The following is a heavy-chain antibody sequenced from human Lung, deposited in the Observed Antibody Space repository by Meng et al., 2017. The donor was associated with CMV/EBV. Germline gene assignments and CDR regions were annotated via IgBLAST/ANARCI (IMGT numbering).Heavy chain of an antibody. CDR3: ARDPIGGSYRGSHFDY. Sequence: GGSLRLSCAASGFTFSNYAMHWVRQAPGKGLEWVTLISYDGSDKYYTDSVKGRFAISRDNPKNTLYLQMNTVRADDTAIYYCARDPIGGSYRGSHFDYWGQGTLVTVSS. CDR1: GFTFSNYA. V-gene: IGHV3-30*09. D-gene: IGHD1-26*01. CDR2: ISYDGSDK. J-gene: IGHJ4*02.